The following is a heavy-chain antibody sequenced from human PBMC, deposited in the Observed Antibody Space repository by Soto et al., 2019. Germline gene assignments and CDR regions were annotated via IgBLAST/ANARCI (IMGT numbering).Heavy chain of an antibody. CDR2: ISTYTGNT. CDR3: VMVDNYVTPTPQDV. D-gene: IGHD3-16*01. CDR1: GYIFVNYG. Sequence: QVQLVQSGDEVKKPGASVKVSCKASGYIFVNYGIAWVRQAPGQGLEWMGWISTYTGNTHSATKVQGRLTMTTDTSTSTAYMDLGSLTSEDTAVYYCVMVDNYVTPTPQDVWGQGTTVTVSS. J-gene: IGHJ6*02. V-gene: IGHV1-18*01.